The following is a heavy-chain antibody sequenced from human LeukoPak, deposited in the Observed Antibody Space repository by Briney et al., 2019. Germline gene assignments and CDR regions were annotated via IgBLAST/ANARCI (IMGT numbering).Heavy chain of an antibody. CDR1: GYSFTSHW. Sequence: GESLQISCKGSGYSFTSHWISWVRQIPGKGLESMGRIDPSESYTNYSPSFQGHVTISADKSISTAYLQWSSLKASDTAMYYCARQGGYDSGHFDYWGQGTLVTASS. J-gene: IGHJ4*02. CDR3: ARQGGYDSGHFDY. V-gene: IGHV5-10-1*01. D-gene: IGHD5-12*01. CDR2: IDPSESYT.